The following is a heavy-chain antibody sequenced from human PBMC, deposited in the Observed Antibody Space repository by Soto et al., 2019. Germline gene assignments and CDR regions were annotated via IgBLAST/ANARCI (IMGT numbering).Heavy chain of an antibody. Sequence: QVQLVQSGAEVKEPGTSVKVSCKASGGTFSTSSFVWVRQGTGQGLEWMGGIIPIFSKTNVAQKIQGRVTFTADESTRTAYMELSSLRSEDTAIYYCARDVVRSSGGDSWGQGTLVTVSS. CDR3: ARDVVRSSGGDS. CDR2: IIPIFSKT. CDR1: GGTFSTSS. D-gene: IGHD2-15*01. J-gene: IGHJ4*02. V-gene: IGHV1-69*01.